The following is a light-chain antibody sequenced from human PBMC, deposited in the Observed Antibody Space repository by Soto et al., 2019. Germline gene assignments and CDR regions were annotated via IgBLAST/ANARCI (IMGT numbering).Light chain of an antibody. CDR3: QQAYSFPIT. Sequence: DIQLTQSPSFLSASVGDRVTITCRASQDISNYLVWYQQKPGKAPKLLIYKASTLKSGVPARFSGSGSGTDFTLSINSLQPEDFATYYCQQAYSFPITFGQGTRLEIK. CDR1: QDISNY. CDR2: KAS. J-gene: IGKJ5*01. V-gene: IGKV1-9*01.